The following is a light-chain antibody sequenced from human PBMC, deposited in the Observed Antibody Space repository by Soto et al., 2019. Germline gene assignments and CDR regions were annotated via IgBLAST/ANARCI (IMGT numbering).Light chain of an antibody. CDR2: DAS. J-gene: IGKJ4*01. CDR1: QSVSSY. Sequence: DIVLTQSPATLSLSPGDRATLSCRASQSVSSYLAWYQQKPGQAPRLLIYDASNRATGIPARFSGSGSGTDFTLTITSLEPEDFAVYYCQQRSNWPSTFGGGTTVEIK. CDR3: QQRSNWPST. V-gene: IGKV3-11*01.